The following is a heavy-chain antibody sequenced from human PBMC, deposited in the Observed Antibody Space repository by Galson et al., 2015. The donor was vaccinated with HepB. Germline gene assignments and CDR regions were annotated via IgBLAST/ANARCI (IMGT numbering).Heavy chain of an antibody. V-gene: IGHV3-48*04. Sequence: LRLSCAASGFTFSSYSMNWARQAPGKGLEWVSYISSSSSTIYYADSVKGRFTISRDNAKNSLYLQMNSLRAEDTAVYYCVVAAQGRYYYYGMDVWGQGTTVTDSS. CDR2: ISSSSSTI. J-gene: IGHJ6*02. CDR1: GFTFSSYS. CDR3: VVAAQGRYYYYGMDV. D-gene: IGHD2-15*01.